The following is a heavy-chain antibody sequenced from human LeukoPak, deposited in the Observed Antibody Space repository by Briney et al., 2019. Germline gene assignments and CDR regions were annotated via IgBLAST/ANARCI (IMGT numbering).Heavy chain of an antibody. V-gene: IGHV3-30*18. D-gene: IGHD6-13*01. CDR3: AKDGGQTFSWYLYYYGMDV. CDR2: ISYDGSNK. Sequence: GGSLRLSCAASGFTFSSYGMHWVRQAPGKGLEWVAVISYDGSNKYYADSVKGRFTISRDNSKNTLYLQMNRLRAEDTAVYYCAKDGGQTFSWYLYYYGMDVWGQGTTVTVSS. J-gene: IGHJ6*02. CDR1: GFTFSSYG.